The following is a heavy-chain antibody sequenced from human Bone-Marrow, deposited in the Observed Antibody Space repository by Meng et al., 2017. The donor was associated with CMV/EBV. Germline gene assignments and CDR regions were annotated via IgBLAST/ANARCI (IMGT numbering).Heavy chain of an antibody. CDR2: IYTGDST. J-gene: IGHJ5*02. D-gene: IGHD3-10*01. V-gene: IGHV3-53*01. CDR1: GFNVRSNY. CDR3: AREGSMVRGVTWFDP. Sequence: LSLTCAVSGFNVRSNYMNWVRQAPGKGLEWISVIYTGDSTYYADSVKGRFTISRDTSKNTVFLQMNNLSVADTAVYFCAREGSMVRGVTWFDPWGQGTLVTVSS.